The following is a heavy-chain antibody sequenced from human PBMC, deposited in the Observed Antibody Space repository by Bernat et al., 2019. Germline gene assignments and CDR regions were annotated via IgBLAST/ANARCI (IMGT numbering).Heavy chain of an antibody. CDR2: MNPNSGNT. J-gene: IGHJ4*02. D-gene: IGHD6-13*01. Sequence: QVQLVQSGAEVKKPGASVKVSCKASGYTFTSYDINWVRQATGQGLEWMGWMNPNSGNTGYAQKFQGRVTMTRNTSRSTAYMELSSLRSEDTAVYYCARGRVSVRPPKYSSSWYGLVYWGQGTLVTVSS. CDR3: ARGRVSVRPPKYSSSWYGLVY. CDR1: GYTFTSYD. V-gene: IGHV1-8*01.